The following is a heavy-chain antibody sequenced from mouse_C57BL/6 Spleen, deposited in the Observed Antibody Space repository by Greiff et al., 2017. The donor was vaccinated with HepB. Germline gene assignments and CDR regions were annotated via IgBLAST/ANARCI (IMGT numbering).Heavy chain of an antibody. CDR2: IDPSDSYT. V-gene: IGHV1-50*01. Sequence: QVQLQQPGAELVKPGASVKLSCKASGYTFTSYWMQWVKQRPGQGLEWIGEIDPSDSYTNYNQKFKGKATLTVDTSSSTAYMQLSSLTSEDSAVYYCAGGHDGAYWGQGTLVTVSA. J-gene: IGHJ3*01. CDR3: AGGHDGAY. CDR1: GYTFTSYW. D-gene: IGHD2-12*01.